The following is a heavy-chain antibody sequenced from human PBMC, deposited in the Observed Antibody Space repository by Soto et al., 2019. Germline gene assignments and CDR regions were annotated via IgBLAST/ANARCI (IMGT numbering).Heavy chain of an antibody. J-gene: IGHJ4*02. CDR2: ISASSGAI. CDR1: GFTFSRSA. V-gene: IGHV3-48*01. CDR3: GRDLCYGSSFVHHADY. Sequence: EVQLVESGGALVQPGGSLRLSCAASGFTFSRSAINWVRQSPGKGLEWVSYISASSGAIYYADSVKGRFTISRDNAKNSLYRQMDILRAEDTAVYYCGRDLCYGSSFVHHADYCGEGALVTVSS. D-gene: IGHD6-13*01.